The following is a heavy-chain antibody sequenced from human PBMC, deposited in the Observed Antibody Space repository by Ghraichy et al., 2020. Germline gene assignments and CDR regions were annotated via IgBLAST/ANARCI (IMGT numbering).Heavy chain of an antibody. J-gene: IGHJ4*02. D-gene: IGHD7-27*01. CDR1: GGSISAYY. CDR2: IYYIGTT. Sequence: SQTLSLTCAVFGGSISAYYWSWIRQPPGKGLEWIGYIYYIGTTNYNPSLESRVTISVDTSKNQFSLKLTSVTAADTAVYYCARGTYGGLGDCWGQGTLVTVSS. V-gene: IGHV4-59*01. CDR3: ARGTYGGLGDC.